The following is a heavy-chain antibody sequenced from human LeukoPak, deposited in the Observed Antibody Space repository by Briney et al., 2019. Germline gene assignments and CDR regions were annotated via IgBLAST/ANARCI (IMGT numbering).Heavy chain of an antibody. D-gene: IGHD6-25*01. V-gene: IGHV4-31*03. J-gene: IGHJ3*02. CDR3: ARDLSGWGYAFDI. CDR2: THSSGDT. CDR1: GGSISSGAHY. Sequence: SETLSLTCTVSGGSISSGAHYWTWIRQHAEKGLQWIGYTHSSGDTDYNPSLKSRVVISRDTARNHISLRLSSVTAADAAVYFCARDLSGWGYAFDIWGQGTMVTVSS.